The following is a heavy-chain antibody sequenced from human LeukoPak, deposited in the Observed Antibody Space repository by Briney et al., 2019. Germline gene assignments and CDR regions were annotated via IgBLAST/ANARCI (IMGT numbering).Heavy chain of an antibody. CDR3: ARGGSRNAFDI. J-gene: IGHJ3*02. D-gene: IGHD3-16*01. V-gene: IGHV3-73*01. Sequence: GGSLRLSCAASGFTFSGSAMHWVRQASGKGLEWVGRIRSKANSYATAYAASVKGRFTISRDDSKNTAYLQMNSLKTEDTAVYYCARGGSRNAFDIWGQGTVVTVSS. CDR1: GFTFSGSA. CDR2: IRSKANSYAT.